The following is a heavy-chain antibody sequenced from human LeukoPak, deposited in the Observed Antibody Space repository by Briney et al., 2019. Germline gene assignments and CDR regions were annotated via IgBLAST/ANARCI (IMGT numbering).Heavy chain of an antibody. J-gene: IGHJ3*02. CDR2: IYTSGST. CDR1: GGSISSYY. V-gene: IGHV4-4*07. D-gene: IGHD6-13*01. Sequence: SETLSLTCTVSGGSISSYYWSWIRQPAGKGREWIGRIYTSGSTNYNPSLKSRVTMSVDTSKNQFSLKLSSVTAADTAVYYCAVKVIAAAGADAFDIWGQGTMVTVSS. CDR3: AVKVIAAAGADAFDI.